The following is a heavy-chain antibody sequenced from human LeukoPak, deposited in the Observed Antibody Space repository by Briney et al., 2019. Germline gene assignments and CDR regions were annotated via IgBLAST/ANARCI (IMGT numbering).Heavy chain of an antibody. D-gene: IGHD3-16*01. J-gene: IGHJ2*01. Sequence: KPSETLSLTCTVSGGTIRSYYWSWIRQPPGKGLEWIGYVFYTGLTNYNPSLDSRVTISVDTSQHQCSLKLSSLTAADTAVYFCARDTSSLWYFDLWGRGTLVTVSS. V-gene: IGHV4-59*01. CDR1: GGTIRSYY. CDR3: ARDTSSLWYFDL. CDR2: VFYTGLT.